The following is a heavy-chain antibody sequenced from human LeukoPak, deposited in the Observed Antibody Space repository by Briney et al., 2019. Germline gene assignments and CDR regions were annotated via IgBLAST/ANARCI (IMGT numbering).Heavy chain of an antibody. CDR3: ARRIAAAGTLDY. CDR1: GYTFTSYY. Sequence: GASVKVSCKASGYTFTSYYMHWVRQAPGQGLEWMGIINPSGGSTSYAQKFQGRVTMTRDTSTSTVYMELSSLGSEDTAVYYCARRIAAAGTLDYWGQGTPVTVSS. V-gene: IGHV1-46*01. D-gene: IGHD6-13*01. J-gene: IGHJ4*02. CDR2: INPSGGST.